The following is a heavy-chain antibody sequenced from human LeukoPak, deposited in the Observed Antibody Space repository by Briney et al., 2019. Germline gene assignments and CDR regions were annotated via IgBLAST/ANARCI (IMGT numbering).Heavy chain of an antibody. V-gene: IGHV1-18*01. Sequence: GASVEVSCKASGYTFTSYGISWVRQAPGQGLEWMGWISAYNGNTNYAQKLQGRVTMTTDTSTSTAYMELRSLRSDDTAAYYCARVGNVAATPPATFDPWGQGTLVTVSS. CDR1: GYTFTSYG. CDR3: ARVGNVAATPPATFDP. J-gene: IGHJ5*02. CDR2: ISAYNGNT. D-gene: IGHD2-15*01.